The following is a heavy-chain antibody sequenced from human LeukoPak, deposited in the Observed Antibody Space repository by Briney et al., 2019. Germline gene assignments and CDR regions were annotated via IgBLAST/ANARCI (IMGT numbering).Heavy chain of an antibody. CDR3: ARMTTVTKIDY. V-gene: IGHV3-11*06. D-gene: IGHD4-17*01. CDR2: ISSSSSYI. J-gene: IGHJ4*02. CDR1: GFTFSDYY. Sequence: GGSLRLSCAASGFTFSDYYMSWIRQAPGKGLEWVSYISSSSSYIYYADSVKGRFTISRDNAKNSLYLQMNGLRAEDTAVYYCARMTTVTKIDYWGQGTLVTVSS.